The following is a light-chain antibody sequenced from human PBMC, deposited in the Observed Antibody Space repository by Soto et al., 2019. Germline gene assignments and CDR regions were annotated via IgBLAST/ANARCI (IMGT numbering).Light chain of an antibody. V-gene: IGKV3D-15*01. Sequence: EIVMTQSPAPLSLSPGERATLSCRASQGVSRHLAWYQQKPGQAPRLLIYAASTRAAGVPARFSGSGSGTEFTLTISSLQSEDFTVYSCQQYHQWPLTFGGGTKVEI. CDR2: AAS. CDR1: QGVSRH. CDR3: QQYHQWPLT. J-gene: IGKJ4*01.